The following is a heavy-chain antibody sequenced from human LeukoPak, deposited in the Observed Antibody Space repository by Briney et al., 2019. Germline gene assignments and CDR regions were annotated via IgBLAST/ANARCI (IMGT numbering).Heavy chain of an antibody. V-gene: IGHV3-74*01. CDR2: INTDGSST. CDR3: ARGGSPPEALGDAFGI. CDR1: GFTFSSYW. D-gene: IGHD1-26*01. Sequence: GGSLRLSCAASGFTFSSYWIHWVRQGPGKGLVWVSRINTDGSSTIYADSGKGRFTISRDNAKNTLYLQMNSLRAEDTAVYYCARGGSPPEALGDAFGIWGRGTMVTVSS. J-gene: IGHJ3*02.